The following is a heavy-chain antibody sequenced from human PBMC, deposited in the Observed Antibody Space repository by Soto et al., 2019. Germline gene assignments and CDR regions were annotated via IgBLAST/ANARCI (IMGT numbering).Heavy chain of an antibody. CDR2: IYWDDDK. CDR1: GFSLSTSGVG. V-gene: IGHV2-5*02. D-gene: IGHD3-22*01. Sequence: SGPTLVNATQTLTLTCTFSGFSLSTSGVGVGWIRQPPGKALEWLALIYWDDDKRCSPSLKSRLTITKDTSKNQVVLTMTNMDPVDTATYYCAHLDYYDSSGLDAFDIWGQGTMVTVSS. CDR3: AHLDYYDSSGLDAFDI. J-gene: IGHJ3*02.